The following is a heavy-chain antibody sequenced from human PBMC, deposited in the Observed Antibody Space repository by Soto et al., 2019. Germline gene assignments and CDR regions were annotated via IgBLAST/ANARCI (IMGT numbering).Heavy chain of an antibody. Sequence: SETLSLTCAVYGRSFSGYYWNWIRQPPGKGLEWIGEINHSGSTNYNPSLKSRVTISVDTSKNQFSLKLSSVTAADTAVYCCACRGLTIDYWGQGALVTVSS. V-gene: IGHV4-34*01. J-gene: IGHJ4*02. CDR3: ACRGLTIDY. CDR1: GRSFSGYY. CDR2: INHSGST. D-gene: IGHD3-10*01.